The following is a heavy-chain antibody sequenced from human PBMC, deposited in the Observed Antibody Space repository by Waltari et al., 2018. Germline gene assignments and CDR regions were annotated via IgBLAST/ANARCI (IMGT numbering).Heavy chain of an antibody. Sequence: QVQLQQWGAGLLKPSETLSLTCAVHGGSFSGYYWSWIRPAPGKGLEWIGEINHSGSTNYNPSLKSRVTISVDTSKNQFSLKLSSVTAADTAVYYCARVRVPAAIHYYYYGMDVWGQGTTVTVSS. CDR3: ARVRVPAAIHYYYYGMDV. CDR1: GGSFSGYY. J-gene: IGHJ6*02. D-gene: IGHD2-2*01. V-gene: IGHV4-34*01. CDR2: INHSGST.